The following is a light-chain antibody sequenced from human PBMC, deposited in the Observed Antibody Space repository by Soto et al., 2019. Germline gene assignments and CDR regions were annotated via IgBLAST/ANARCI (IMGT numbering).Light chain of an antibody. Sequence: DIVMTQSPDSLAVSLGERATINCKTSQSVLYSSNNKNYLAWYQQKAGQPPKLLIDWASTRESGVPDRFSGSGSGTDFTLAISRLQADDVAVYYCQQYYSTPPSFGQGTKLEIK. J-gene: IGKJ2*03. CDR1: QSVLYSSNNKNY. CDR2: WAS. CDR3: QQYYSTPPS. V-gene: IGKV4-1*01.